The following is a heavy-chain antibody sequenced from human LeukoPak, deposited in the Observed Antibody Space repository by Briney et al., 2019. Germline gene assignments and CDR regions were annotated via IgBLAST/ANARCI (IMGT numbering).Heavy chain of an antibody. CDR2: IRYDGTNK. J-gene: IGHJ4*02. V-gene: IGHV3-30*02. D-gene: IGHD3-10*01. CDR1: GCTFSSYG. CDR3: AKDQGQYGSGTYYSIEC. Sequence: LTGGTLRLTCAASGCTFSSYGLHWIRKPPGKGLEWVGFIRYDGTNKYNADFVKGRFTISRDNSKNTLYLQMSSLRPEDTAVYYCAKDQGQYGSGTYYSIECWGQGTLVTASS.